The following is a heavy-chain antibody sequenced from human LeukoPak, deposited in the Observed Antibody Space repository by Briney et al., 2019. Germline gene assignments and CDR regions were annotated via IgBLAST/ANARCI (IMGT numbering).Heavy chain of an antibody. J-gene: IGHJ6*02. D-gene: IGHD6-13*01. V-gene: IGHV3-7*04. CDR1: GFTFSSYW. Sequence: PGGCLRLSCAASGFTFSSYWMSWVRQAPGKGLEWVANIKQDGSEKYYVDSVKGRFTISRDNAKNSLYLQMNSLRAEDTAVYYCARDPVAAAGTWYYYYGMDVWGQGTTVTVSS. CDR3: ARDPVAAAGTWYYYYGMDV. CDR2: IKQDGSEK.